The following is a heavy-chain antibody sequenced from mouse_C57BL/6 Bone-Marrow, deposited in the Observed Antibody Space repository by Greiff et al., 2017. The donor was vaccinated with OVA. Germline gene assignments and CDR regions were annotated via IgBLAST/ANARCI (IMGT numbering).Heavy chain of an antibody. J-gene: IGHJ1*03. D-gene: IGHD3-3*01. Sequence: EVQLVESGGDLVKPGGSLKLSCAASGFTFSSYGMSWVRQTPDKRLEWVATISSGGSYTYYPDSVKGRFTISRDNAKNTLYLQMSSLKSEDTAMXDCARRRDVDFDVWGTGTTVTVSS. V-gene: IGHV5-6*01. CDR3: ARRRDVDFDV. CDR1: GFTFSSYG. CDR2: ISSGGSYT.